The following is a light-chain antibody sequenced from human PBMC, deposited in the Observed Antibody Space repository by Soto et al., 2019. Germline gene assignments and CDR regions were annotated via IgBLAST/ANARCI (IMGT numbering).Light chain of an antibody. Sequence: QSVLTXPASVSGSPGQSITISCTGTSSDVGGNKYVSWYQQYPGKVPKLLINKVTNRPSGVSYRFSGSKSGNTASLTISALLAEDEADYFCASSTSDSLYVFGTGTRSPS. CDR1: SSDVGGNKY. CDR3: ASSTSDSLYV. V-gene: IGLV2-14*01. CDR2: KVT. J-gene: IGLJ1*01.